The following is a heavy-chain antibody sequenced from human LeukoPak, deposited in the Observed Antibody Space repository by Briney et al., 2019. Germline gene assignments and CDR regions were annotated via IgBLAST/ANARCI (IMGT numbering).Heavy chain of an antibody. CDR3: ARLWFGEFQSHAFDI. D-gene: IGHD3-10*01. J-gene: IGHJ3*02. V-gene: IGHV4-39*07. CDR1: GGSISSTTYY. Sequence: SETLSLTCAVSGGSISSTTYYWGWVRQPPGKGLEWIGSIYYSASTYYNPSLESRVTISVDRSKNQFSLKLSSVTAADTAVYYCARLWFGEFQSHAFDIWGQGTMVTVSS. CDR2: IYYSAST.